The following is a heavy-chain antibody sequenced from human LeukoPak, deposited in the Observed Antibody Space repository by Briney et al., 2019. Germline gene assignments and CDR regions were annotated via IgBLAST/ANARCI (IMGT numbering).Heavy chain of an antibody. CDR3: AELGITMIGGV. D-gene: IGHD3-10*02. V-gene: IGHV3-7*01. Sequence: GGSLRPSCAASGFTFDDYAMHWVRQAPGKGLEWVANIKQDGSEKYYVDSVKGRFTISRDNAKNSLYLQMNSLRAEDTAVYYCAELGITMIGGVWGKGTTVTISS. CDR2: IKQDGSEK. J-gene: IGHJ6*04. CDR1: GFTFDDYA.